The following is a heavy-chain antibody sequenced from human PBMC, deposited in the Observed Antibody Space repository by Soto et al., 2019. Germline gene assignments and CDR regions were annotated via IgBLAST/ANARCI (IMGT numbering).Heavy chain of an antibody. CDR2: IKQDGSEK. Sequence: EVQLVESGGGLVQPGGSLRLSCAASGFTFSSYWMSWVRQAPGKGLEWVANIKQDGSEKYYVDSVKGRFTISRDNAKNSLYLQMNSLRAEDTAVYYCARDRPVYHSDFWRYYGMDVWGQRTTVTVSS. CDR1: GFTFSSYW. V-gene: IGHV3-7*03. J-gene: IGHJ6*02. CDR3: ARDRPVYHSDFWRYYGMDV. D-gene: IGHD3-3*01.